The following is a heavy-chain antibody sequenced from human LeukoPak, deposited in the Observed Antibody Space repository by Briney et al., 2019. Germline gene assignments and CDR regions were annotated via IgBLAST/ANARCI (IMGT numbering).Heavy chain of an antibody. CDR2: ISSSGSTI. J-gene: IGHJ4*02. CDR1: GFTFSSYE. V-gene: IGHV3-48*03. D-gene: IGHD2-15*01. Sequence: GGSLRLSCAASGFTFSSYEMNWVRQAPGKGLEWVSYISSSGSTIYYADSVKGRFTISRGNAKNSLYLQMNSLRAEDTAVYYCASLSILGYCSGGSCYSENYFDYWGQGTLVTVSS. CDR3: ASLSILGYCSGGSCYSENYFDY.